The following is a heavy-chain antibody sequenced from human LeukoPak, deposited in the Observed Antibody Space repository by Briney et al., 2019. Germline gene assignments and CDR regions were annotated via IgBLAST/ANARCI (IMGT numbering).Heavy chain of an antibody. D-gene: IGHD2-15*01. CDR2: IRYDGSNK. V-gene: IGHV3-30*02. CDR1: GFTFRSYG. CDR3: ATLGRNYFDS. J-gene: IGHJ4*02. Sequence: PGGSLRLSCAASGFTFRSYGMHWVRQAPGKGLEWVAFIRYDGSNKHYADSVKGRFTISRDNSKDTLYLQMNSLRPEDTAVYYCATLGRNYFDSWGQGSLVTVSS.